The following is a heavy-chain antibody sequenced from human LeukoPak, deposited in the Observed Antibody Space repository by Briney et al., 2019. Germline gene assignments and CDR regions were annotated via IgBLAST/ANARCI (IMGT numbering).Heavy chain of an antibody. D-gene: IGHD3-9*01. V-gene: IGHV4-59*01. CDR3: ARRYYGILTGSLYMDV. Sequence: SETLSLTCTVSGGSISSYYWSWIRQPPGKGLEWIGYIYYSGSTNYNPSLKSRVTISVDTSKNQFSLKLSSVTAADTAVYYCARRYYGILTGSLYMDVWGKGTTVTVSS. J-gene: IGHJ6*03. CDR1: GGSISSYY. CDR2: IYYSGST.